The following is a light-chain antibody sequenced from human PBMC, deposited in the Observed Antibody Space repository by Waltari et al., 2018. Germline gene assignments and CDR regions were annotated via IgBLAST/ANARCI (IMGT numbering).Light chain of an antibody. CDR3: MQSKQLPLA. CDR2: EVS. V-gene: IGKV2D-29*01. Sequence: EIVMTQTPLSLSVTPGQPASISCRSSQSLLNIDGKTYLYWYVQKPGQPPQLLIHEVSNRFSGVPDRLSGSGSGTDFTLKISRVEAEDVGVYYCMQSKQLPLAFGQGTKVEIK. CDR1: QSLLNIDGKTY. J-gene: IGKJ1*01.